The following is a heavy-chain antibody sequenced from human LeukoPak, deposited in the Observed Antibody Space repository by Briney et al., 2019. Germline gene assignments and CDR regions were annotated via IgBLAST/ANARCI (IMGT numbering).Heavy chain of an antibody. Sequence: PGGSLGLSCAASGVTFSSYAMHWGRQAPGKGLEWVAVLSYDGSNKYYADSVKGRFTISRDNSTNTLYLQMNSLRAEDTAVYYCARDIALNAYYDSSGYDYWGQGTLVTVSS. CDR1: GVTFSSYA. CDR3: ARDIALNAYYDSSGYDY. CDR2: LSYDGSNK. J-gene: IGHJ4*02. V-gene: IGHV3-30*01. D-gene: IGHD3-22*01.